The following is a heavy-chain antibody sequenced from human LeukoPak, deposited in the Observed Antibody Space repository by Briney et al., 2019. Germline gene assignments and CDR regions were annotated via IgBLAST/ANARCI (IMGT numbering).Heavy chain of an antibody. V-gene: IGHV1-18*01. Sequence: KISCKTSGYSFTNDGITWVRQAPGQGLEWMGWISVSNGNTQYAERLQGRVTMTTDISTTTAYMELSSLKSDDTAIYYCARVVVAAAAGTDWFDPWGQGTLVTVS. CDR3: ARVVVAAAAGTDWFDP. CDR1: GYSFTNDG. J-gene: IGHJ5*02. D-gene: IGHD6-13*01. CDR2: ISVSNGNT.